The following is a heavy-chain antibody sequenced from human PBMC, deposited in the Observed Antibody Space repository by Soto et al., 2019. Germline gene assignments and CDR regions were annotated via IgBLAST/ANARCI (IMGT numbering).Heavy chain of an antibody. D-gene: IGHD3-10*02. Sequence: QVQLVESGGGVVQPGRSLRLSCEGSGFIFSNNGMHWVRQAPGKGLEWVAFMSYDRSAKFLADSVKGRFTISRDNSKSTLFLHMSSLRAEDTAMYYCAIVRVADSPLDHWDQGTLVTVSS. CDR2: MSYDRSAK. CDR3: AIVRVADSPLDH. CDR1: GFIFSNNG. J-gene: IGHJ4*02. V-gene: IGHV3-30*03.